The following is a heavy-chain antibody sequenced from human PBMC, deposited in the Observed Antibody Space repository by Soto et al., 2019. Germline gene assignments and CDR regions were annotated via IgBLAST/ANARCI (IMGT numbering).Heavy chain of an antibody. CDR1: GGTFSSYA. CDR3: AREGPGIAVAGTGYGMDV. Sequence: QVQLVQSGAEVKKPGSSVKVSCKASGGTFSSYAISWVRQAPGQGLEWMGGIIPIFGTANYAQKFQGRVTITADECTSTAYMELSSLRSEDTAVYYCAREGPGIAVAGTGYGMDVWGQGTTVTVSS. J-gene: IGHJ6*02. V-gene: IGHV1-69*12. CDR2: IIPIFGTA. D-gene: IGHD6-19*01.